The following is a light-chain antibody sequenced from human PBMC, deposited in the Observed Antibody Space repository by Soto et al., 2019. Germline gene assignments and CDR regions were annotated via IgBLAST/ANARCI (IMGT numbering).Light chain of an antibody. J-gene: IGKJ1*01. CDR3: QQYDSSPKT. CDR1: QSVSSSY. Sequence: EIVLTQSPGTLSLSPEERATLSCRASQSVSSSYLAWYQQKPGQAPRLLIYGASSRATGIPDRFSGTGSGTDFNLTISRLEPEDFAVYYCQQYDSSPKTFGQGTKVEIK. CDR2: GAS. V-gene: IGKV3-20*01.